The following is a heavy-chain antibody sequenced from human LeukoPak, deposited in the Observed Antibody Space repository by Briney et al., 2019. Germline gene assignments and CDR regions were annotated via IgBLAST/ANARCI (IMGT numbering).Heavy chain of an antibody. CDR1: GGSISSGGYS. J-gene: IGHJ5*02. Sequence: PSQTLSLTCAVSGGSISSGGYSWSWIRQPPGKGLEWIGYIYHSGSTYYNPSLKSRVTISVDRPKNQFSLKLSSVTAADTAVYYCARGVPYNWFDPWGQGTLVTVSS. V-gene: IGHV4-30-2*01. CDR2: IYHSGST. CDR3: ARGVPYNWFDP.